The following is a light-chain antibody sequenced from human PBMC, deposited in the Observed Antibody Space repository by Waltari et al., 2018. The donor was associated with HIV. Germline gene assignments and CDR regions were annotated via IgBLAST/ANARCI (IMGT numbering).Light chain of an antibody. V-gene: IGLV4-69*01. CDR1: SGHSHYD. Sequence: QLALPQSPSASASVGASFNLTCTLTSGHSHYDLAWHQQQPEKDPRYLMKVNSDGSHKKEDGVPDRFSGSSAGAERYLTISSLQSEDGGDYYCQTWGSGIHVVFGGGTKVTVL. CDR3: QTWGSGIHVV. J-gene: IGLJ2*01. CDR2: VNSDGSH.